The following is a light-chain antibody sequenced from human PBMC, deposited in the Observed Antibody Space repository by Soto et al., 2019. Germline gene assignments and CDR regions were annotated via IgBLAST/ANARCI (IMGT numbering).Light chain of an antibody. Sequence: DIQMTQSPSSLSASVGDRVTITCRASQSISSYLNWYQQKPGKAPKLLIYAASSLQSGVQSRFSGSGSVTDFTLTISILQPEDFATYYCQQSYSTPFTFGPGTKVDIK. CDR2: AAS. CDR1: QSISSY. CDR3: QQSYSTPFT. V-gene: IGKV1-39*01. J-gene: IGKJ3*01.